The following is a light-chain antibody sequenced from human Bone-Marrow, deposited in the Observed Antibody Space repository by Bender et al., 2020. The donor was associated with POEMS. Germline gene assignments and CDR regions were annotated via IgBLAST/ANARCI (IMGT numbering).Light chain of an antibody. Sequence: QSALTQPPSASGSPGQSVTISCTGTSSDIGGYNYVSWYQQHPGKAPKLLIYEVTKRPSGAPFRFSASKSGNTASLTVSGLQAEDEAHYYCSSYAGNNNLIFGGGTKLTVL. CDR1: SSDIGGYNY. CDR2: EVT. V-gene: IGLV2-8*01. J-gene: IGLJ2*01. CDR3: SSYAGNNNLI.